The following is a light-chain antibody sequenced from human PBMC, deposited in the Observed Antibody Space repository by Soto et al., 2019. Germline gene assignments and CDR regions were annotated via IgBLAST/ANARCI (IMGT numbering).Light chain of an antibody. CDR2: LGS. J-gene: IGKJ1*01. CDR3: MQGLETPT. Sequence: IVMPQSPLSLSVTPGEPASISCRSRASLLHSIGYNYLDWYLQKPGQSPQLLIYLGSNRASGVTDRFSGSGSGRDFTLTIRRVEADDVGVYYCMQGLETPTFGQGTKVEIK. CDR1: ASLLHSIGYNY. V-gene: IGKV2-28*01.